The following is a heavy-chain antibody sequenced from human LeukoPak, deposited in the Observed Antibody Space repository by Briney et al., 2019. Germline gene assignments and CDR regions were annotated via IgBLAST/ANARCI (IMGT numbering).Heavy chain of an antibody. V-gene: IGHV1-2*02. Sequence: ASVKVSCKASGYTFTGYYMHWVRQAPGQGLEWMGWINPNSGGTNYAQKFQGRVTMTRDTSISTAYMELSSLRSEDTAVYYCARSYYDFWSGYFLTGNWFDPWGQGTLVTVSS. D-gene: IGHD3-3*01. CDR1: GYTFTGYY. CDR2: INPNSGGT. CDR3: ARSYYDFWSGYFLTGNWFDP. J-gene: IGHJ5*02.